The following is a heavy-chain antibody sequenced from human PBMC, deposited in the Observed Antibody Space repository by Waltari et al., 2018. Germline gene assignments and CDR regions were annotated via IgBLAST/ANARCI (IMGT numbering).Heavy chain of an antibody. V-gene: IGHV3-21*02. CDR3: ARGGWGFYLDD. J-gene: IGHJ4*02. CDR2: ISSSGSYK. D-gene: IGHD7-27*01. CDR1: GFTFSSYS. Sequence: EVLLVESGGGLVKPGGSLRLSCAASGFTFSSYSMNWVRQAPGQGLEWVSSISSSGSYKHDVDSVKGRFTSARDNAKNSRYLQMNTLRAEDTAVYYCARGGWGFYLDDWGQGTLVTSSS.